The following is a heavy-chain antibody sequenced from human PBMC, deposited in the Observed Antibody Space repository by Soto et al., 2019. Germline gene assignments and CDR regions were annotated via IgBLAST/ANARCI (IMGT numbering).Heavy chain of an antibody. V-gene: IGHV1-69*06. CDR1: GCTFSSYA. Sequence: ASVKVSCKASGCTFSSYAISWVRQAPGQGLEWMGGIIPIFGTANYAQKFQGRVTITADKSTSTAYMELSSLRSEDTAVYYCARAGFSSSWYFPFEPWGQGTLGSVSS. J-gene: IGHJ5*02. CDR2: IIPIFGTA. CDR3: ARAGFSSSWYFPFEP. D-gene: IGHD6-13*01.